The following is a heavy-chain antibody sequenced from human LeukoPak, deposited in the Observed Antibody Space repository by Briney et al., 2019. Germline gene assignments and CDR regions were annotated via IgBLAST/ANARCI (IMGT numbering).Heavy chain of an antibody. CDR3: ARCSPGDSSNFYAVLQY. J-gene: IGHJ4*02. V-gene: IGHV1-69*06. Sequence: SVTVSCKASGGTFSSYAVSWVRLTPGQGLEWLGGIIPVFGTTTYAQKFQAKVTMTADKSTNTAYLEISSLTSDDTAVYYCARCSPGDSSNFYAVLQYWGQGTQVTVST. CDR2: IIPVFGTT. D-gene: IGHD3-22*01. CDR1: GGTFSSYA.